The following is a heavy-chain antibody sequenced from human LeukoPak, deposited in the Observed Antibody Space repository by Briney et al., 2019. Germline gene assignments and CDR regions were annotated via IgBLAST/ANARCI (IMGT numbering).Heavy chain of an antibody. Sequence: SETLSLTCTVFGGSISSSSYYWGWIRQPPGKGLEWIGSIYYSGSTYHNPSLKSRVTISVDTSKNQFSLKLSSVTAADTAVYYCARLRDDFWSGYSYRYFDYWGQGTLVTVSS. D-gene: IGHD3-3*01. J-gene: IGHJ4*02. V-gene: IGHV4-39*01. CDR3: ARLRDDFWSGYSYRYFDY. CDR2: IYYSGST. CDR1: GGSISSSSYY.